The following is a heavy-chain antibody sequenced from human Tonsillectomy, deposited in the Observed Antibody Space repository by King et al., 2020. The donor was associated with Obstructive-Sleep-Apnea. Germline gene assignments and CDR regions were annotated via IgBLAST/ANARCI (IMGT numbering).Heavy chain of an antibody. V-gene: IGHV3-9*01. CDR1: GFTFDDYA. CDR3: AKGFPPRWGSPDVFDA. D-gene: IGHD7-27*01. Sequence: VQLVESGGGWAQPGKSLRLSCVASGFTFDDYAMHWVRQVPGKGLEWISSINWNSDTIHYAGSVQGRFTISRDNAKNSLYMQMKSLRVEDTALYYCAKGFPPRWGSPDVFDAWGQGTMVTVSS. CDR2: INWNSDTI. J-gene: IGHJ3*01.